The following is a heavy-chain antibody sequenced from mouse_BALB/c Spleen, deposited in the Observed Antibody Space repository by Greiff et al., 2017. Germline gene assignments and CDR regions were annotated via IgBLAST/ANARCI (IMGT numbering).Heavy chain of an antibody. CDR3: AREEYDYGFAY. D-gene: IGHD2-4*01. J-gene: IGHJ3*01. CDR1: GFSLTSYG. Sequence: VMLVESGPGLVAPSQSLSITCTVSGFSLTSYGVHWVRQPPGKGLEWLGVIWAGGSTNYNSALMSRLSISKDNSKSQVFLKMNSLQANDTAIYYCAREEYDYGFAYWGQGTLVTVSA. V-gene: IGHV2-9*02. CDR2: IWAGGST.